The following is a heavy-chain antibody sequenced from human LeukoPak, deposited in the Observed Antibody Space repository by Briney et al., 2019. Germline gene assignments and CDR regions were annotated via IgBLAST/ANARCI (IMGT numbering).Heavy chain of an antibody. D-gene: IGHD3-10*01. J-gene: IGHJ4*02. CDR1: EFTFSSYG. Sequence: GGTLRLSCAASEFTFSSYGMNWVRQAPGKGLEWVSAISGSGDSTYYADSVKGRFTISRDNSKNTLYLQMNSLRVEDTAVYYCAKDRGIISDYWGQGTLVTVSS. V-gene: IGHV3-23*01. CDR2: ISGSGDST. CDR3: AKDRGIISDY.